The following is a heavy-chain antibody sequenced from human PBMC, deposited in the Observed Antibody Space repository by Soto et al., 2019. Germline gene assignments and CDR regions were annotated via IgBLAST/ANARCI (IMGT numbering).Heavy chain of an antibody. CDR3: ATVYRVFGVAYYYYYYGMDV. J-gene: IGHJ6*02. Sequence: ASVKVSCKASGYTFTSYAMHWVRQAPGKGLEWMGGFDPEDGETIYAQKFQGRVTMTEDTSTDTAYMELGSLRSEDTAVYYCATVYRVFGVAYYYYYYGMDVWGQGTTVTVSS. V-gene: IGHV1-24*01. CDR2: FDPEDGET. D-gene: IGHD3-3*01. CDR1: GYTFTSYA.